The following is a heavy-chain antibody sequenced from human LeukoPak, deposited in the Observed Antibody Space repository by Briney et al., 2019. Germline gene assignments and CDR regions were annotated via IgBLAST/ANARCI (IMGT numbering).Heavy chain of an antibody. CDR3: ARDNLPDDYVWGSYRYNLDY. V-gene: IGHV1-3*01. CDR2: INAGNGNT. J-gene: IGHJ4*02. CDR1: GYTFTSYG. D-gene: IGHD3-16*02. Sequence: ASVKVSCKASGYTFTSYGISWVRQAPGQRLEWMGWINAGNGNTKYSQKFQGRVTITRDTSASTAYMELSSLRSEDTAVYYCARDNLPDDYVWGSYRYNLDYWGQGTLVTVSS.